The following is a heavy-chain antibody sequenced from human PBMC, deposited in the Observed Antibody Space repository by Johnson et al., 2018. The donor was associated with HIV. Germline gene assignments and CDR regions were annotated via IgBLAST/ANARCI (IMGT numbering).Heavy chain of an antibody. CDR3: TTDPSNYDSRVGGDDAFDI. D-gene: IGHD3-22*01. J-gene: IGHJ3*02. V-gene: IGHV3-15*01. CDR2: IKSKTDGGTT. CDR1: GFTFSNAW. Sequence: VQLLESGGGLVKPGGSLRLSCAASGFTFSNAWMSWVRQAPGKGLEWVGRIKSKTDGGTTDYAAPVKGRFTISRDDSKNTLYLQMNSLKTEDTAVYYCTTDPSNYDSRVGGDDAFDIWGQGTMVTVSS.